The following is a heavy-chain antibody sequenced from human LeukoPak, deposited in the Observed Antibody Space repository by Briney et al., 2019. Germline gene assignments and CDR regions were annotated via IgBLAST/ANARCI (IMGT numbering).Heavy chain of an antibody. CDR3: ARLHALGAEEFDP. Sequence: SETLSLTCTVSGGSISGHYWSWIRQSPGKGLEWIGYIRYTGATTYNPYHQSRITISVDMPKNQFSLRLNSVTAADTAVYYCARLHALGAEEFDPWGQGTLVTVSS. CDR2: IRYTGAT. D-gene: IGHD3-16*01. V-gene: IGHV4-59*11. CDR1: GGSISGHY. J-gene: IGHJ5*02.